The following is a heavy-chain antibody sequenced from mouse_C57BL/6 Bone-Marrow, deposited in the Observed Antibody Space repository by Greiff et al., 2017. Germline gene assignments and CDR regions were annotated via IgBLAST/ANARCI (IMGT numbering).Heavy chain of an antibody. V-gene: IGHV10-1*01. CDR2: IRSKSNNYAT. D-gene: IGHD3-2*02. CDR1: GFSFNTYA. J-gene: IGHJ2*01. Sequence: VQLKESGGGLVQPKGSLKLSCAASGFSFNTYAMNWVRQAPGKGLEWVARIRSKSNNYATYYADSVKDRFTISRDDSESMLYLQMNNLKTEDTAMYYCVREADPYFDYWGQGTTLTVSS. CDR3: VREADPYFDY.